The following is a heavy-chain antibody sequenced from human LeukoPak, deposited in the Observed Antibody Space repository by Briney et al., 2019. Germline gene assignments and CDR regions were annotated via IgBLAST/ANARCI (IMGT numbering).Heavy chain of an antibody. CDR3: ARGGVVPAAHHDAFDI. V-gene: IGHV3-7*01. J-gene: IGHJ3*02. CDR2: MKQDGSEK. D-gene: IGHD2-2*01. CDR1: GFTFSSYW. Sequence: GGSLRLSCAASGFTFSSYWMSWVRQAPGKGLEWVANMKQDGSEKYYVDSVKGRFTISRDNAKNSLYLQMNSLRAEDTAVYYCARGGVVPAAHHDAFDIWGQGTMVTVSS.